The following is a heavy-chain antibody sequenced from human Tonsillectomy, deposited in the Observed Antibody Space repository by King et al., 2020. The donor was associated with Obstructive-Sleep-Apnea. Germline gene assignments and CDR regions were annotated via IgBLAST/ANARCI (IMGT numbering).Heavy chain of an antibody. Sequence: EVQLVESGGGLVQPGGSLRLSCAVSGFPFSRNWMHWVRQAPGKGLLWVSAITSDSRTATYADSVKGRFTVSRDNAKNMLYLHMTSLKVEDTAVYYCASPPHETVADPFDSWGQGTLVTVSS. J-gene: IGHJ4*02. CDR3: ASPPHETVADPFDS. CDR1: GFPFSRNW. V-gene: IGHV3-74*01. D-gene: IGHD6-19*01. CDR2: ITSDSRTA.